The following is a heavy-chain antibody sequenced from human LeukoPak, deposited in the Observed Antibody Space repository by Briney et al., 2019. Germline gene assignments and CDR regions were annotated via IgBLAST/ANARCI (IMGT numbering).Heavy chain of an antibody. D-gene: IGHD1-26*01. CDR3: AKDSYGLFDY. CDR2: ITQDGSEK. V-gene: IGHV3-7*01. Sequence: GGSLRLSCAASGFTFSSYWMNCVRQAPGKGREWVANITQDGSEKYYVDSVKGRFTISRDNAKNSLYLQMKSLRAEDTGVYRCAKDSYGLFDYWGQGILVTVSS. CDR1: GFTFSSYW. J-gene: IGHJ4*02.